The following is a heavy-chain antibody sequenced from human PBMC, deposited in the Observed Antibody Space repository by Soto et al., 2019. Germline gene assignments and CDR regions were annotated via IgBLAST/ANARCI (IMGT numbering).Heavy chain of an antibody. CDR3: ATGIAAAGSIFDY. J-gene: IGHJ4*02. D-gene: IGHD6-13*01. Sequence: PSETLSLTCTVSGGSISSGDYYWSWIRQPPGKGLEWIGYIYYSGSTYYNPSLKSRVTISVDTSKNQFSLKLSSVTAADTAVYYCATGIAAAGSIFDYWGQGTLVTVPQ. CDR2: IYYSGST. CDR1: GGSISSGDYY. V-gene: IGHV4-30-4*01.